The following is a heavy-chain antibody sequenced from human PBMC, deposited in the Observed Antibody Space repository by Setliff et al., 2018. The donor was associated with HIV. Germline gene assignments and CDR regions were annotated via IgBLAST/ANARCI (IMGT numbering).Heavy chain of an antibody. J-gene: IGHJ4*02. Sequence: ASVKVSCKVYGYTLSELSIHWVRQAPGKGLEWMGYFDPQDGETVYAQKFQGRVTLTEDTSTGTAYMELSSLRSEDTAFYYCARSSAGSGWLLHHFDYWGPGTLVTVSS. CDR1: GYTLSELS. CDR2: FDPQDGET. CDR3: ARSSAGSGWLLHHFDY. D-gene: IGHD6-19*01. V-gene: IGHV1-24*01.